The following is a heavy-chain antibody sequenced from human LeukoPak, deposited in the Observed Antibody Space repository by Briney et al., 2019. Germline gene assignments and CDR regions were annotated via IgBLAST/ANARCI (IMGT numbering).Heavy chain of an antibody. D-gene: IGHD2-15*01. CDR3: ARHLYSATWYSPGYDY. J-gene: IGHJ4*02. CDR1: GYSFTSYW. Sequence: GESLKISCKDSGYSFTSYWIGWVRQMPGKGLEWMGIIYPGDSDTTYSPSFQGQVTISADKSISTAYLQWSSLKASDTAMYYCARHLYSATWYSPGYDYLGQGTLVTVSS. CDR2: IYPGDSDT. V-gene: IGHV5-51*01.